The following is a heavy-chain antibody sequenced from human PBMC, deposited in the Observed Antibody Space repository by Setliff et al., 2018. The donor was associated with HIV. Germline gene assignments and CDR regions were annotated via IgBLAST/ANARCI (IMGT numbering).Heavy chain of an antibody. V-gene: IGHV1-18*01. J-gene: IGHJ4*02. CDR3: ARDRVEDYYDSSGYYLVDY. CDR2: TSAYNGNT. D-gene: IGHD3-22*01. CDR1: GYTFTSYG. Sequence: ASVKVSCKASGYTFTSYGISWVRQAPGQGLEWMGWTSAYNGNTNYAQKLQGRVTMTTDTSTSTAYMELRSLRSDDTAVYYCARDRVEDYYDSSGYYLVDYWGQGTLVTVSS.